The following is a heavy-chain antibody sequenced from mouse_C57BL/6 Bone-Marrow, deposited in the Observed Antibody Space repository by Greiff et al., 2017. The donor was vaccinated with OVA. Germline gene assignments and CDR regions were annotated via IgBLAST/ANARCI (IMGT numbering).Heavy chain of an antibody. V-gene: IGHV1-81*01. J-gene: IGHJ4*01. CDR1: GYTFTSYG. CDR2: IYPRSGNT. CDR3: ARSGYYDAMDY. Sequence: VQRVESGAELARPGASVKLSCKASGYTFTSYGISWVKQRTGQGLEWIGEIYPRSGNTYYNEKFKGKATLTADKSSSTAYMELRSLTSEDSAVYFCARSGYYDAMDYWGQGTSVTVSS. D-gene: IGHD3-1*01.